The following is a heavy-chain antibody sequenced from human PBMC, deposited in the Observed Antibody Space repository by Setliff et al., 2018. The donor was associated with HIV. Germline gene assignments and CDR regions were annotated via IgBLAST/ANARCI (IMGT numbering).Heavy chain of an antibody. CDR1: GLTLSTYS. V-gene: IGHV3-23*05. D-gene: IGHD1-1*01. Sequence: PGGSLRLSCAASGLTLSTYSMSWVRQAPGKGLEWVSAIDPTGTYTYYADAVKGRFTISRDNFRNTLSLQMNSLTAEDSAIYYCAKVDDGPCNTFNCRDFDYWGRGTLVTVSS. J-gene: IGHJ4*02. CDR2: IDPTGTYT. CDR3: AKVDDGPCNTFNCRDFDY.